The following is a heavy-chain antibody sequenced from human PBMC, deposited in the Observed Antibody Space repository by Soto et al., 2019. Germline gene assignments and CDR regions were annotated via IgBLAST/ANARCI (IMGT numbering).Heavy chain of an antibody. CDR1: GFTFSSYG. CDR2: ISYDGSNK. D-gene: IGHD3-16*01. CDR3: AKGGGAAIGDY. Sequence: QVQLVESGGGVVQPGRSLRLSCAASGFTFSSYGMHWVRQAPGKGLEWVAVISYDGSNKYYADSVKGRFTISRDNSKNTLYLQMNSLRAEDTAGYYCAKGGGAAIGDYWGQGTLVTASS. J-gene: IGHJ4*02. V-gene: IGHV3-30*18.